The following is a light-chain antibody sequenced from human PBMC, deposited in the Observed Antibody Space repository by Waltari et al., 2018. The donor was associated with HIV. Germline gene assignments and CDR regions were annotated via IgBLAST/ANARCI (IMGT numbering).Light chain of an antibody. Sequence: EIVLTQSPATLSLSPGERATLSCRASQSVSAYLAWYQQKPGQPPRLLIYDSSYRATGIPARISGSGSGTDFTLTINSLEPEDFAVYYCQQRRNWPLTFGGGTKVEIE. CDR3: QQRRNWPLT. V-gene: IGKV3-11*01. J-gene: IGKJ4*01. CDR2: DSS. CDR1: QSVSAY.